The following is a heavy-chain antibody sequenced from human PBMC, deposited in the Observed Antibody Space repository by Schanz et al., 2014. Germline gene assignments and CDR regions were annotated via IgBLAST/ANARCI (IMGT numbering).Heavy chain of an antibody. V-gene: IGHV4-4*07. CDR3: ARVVLGGDAFDI. Sequence: QVQLQESGPALVKPSETLSLTCTVSGGSISSEYWSWIRQPAGKGLEWIGRIYNSGKTNYNPSLESRVSMSVDTSKKQLSLKLRSVSAADTAVYYCARVVLGGDAFDIGGQGTMVTFSS. D-gene: IGHD3-10*01. CDR1: GGSISSEY. CDR2: IYNSGKT. J-gene: IGHJ3*02.